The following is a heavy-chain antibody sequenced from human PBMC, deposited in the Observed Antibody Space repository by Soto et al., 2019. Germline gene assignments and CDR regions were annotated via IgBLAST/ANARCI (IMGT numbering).Heavy chain of an antibody. Sequence: SVNLSLTASGCTFSSYVISRVRHAPGQGLEWMGGIIPIFGTANYAQKFQGRVTITADESTSTAYMELSSLRSEDTAVYYCARDDTARSGGSCYWGQGTLVTVSS. CDR3: ARDDTARSGGSCY. CDR1: GCTFSSYV. CDR2: IIPIFGTA. V-gene: IGHV1-69*13. D-gene: IGHD2-15*01. J-gene: IGHJ4*02.